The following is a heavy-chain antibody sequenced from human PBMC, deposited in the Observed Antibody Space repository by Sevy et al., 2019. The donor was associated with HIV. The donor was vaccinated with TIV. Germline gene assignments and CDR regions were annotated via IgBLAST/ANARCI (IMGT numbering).Heavy chain of an antibody. Sequence: GGSLRLSCAASGLTFSNAWMTWVRQAPGKGLEWVGRIKSKTDGGTTDYAAPVKDRFTISRDDSKNTLYLQMNSLKTEDTAVYYCTTKSDFWSGYQYFDLWGRGTLVTVSS. CDR2: IKSKTDGGTT. J-gene: IGHJ2*01. CDR3: TTKSDFWSGYQYFDL. CDR1: GLTFSNAW. V-gene: IGHV3-15*01. D-gene: IGHD3-3*01.